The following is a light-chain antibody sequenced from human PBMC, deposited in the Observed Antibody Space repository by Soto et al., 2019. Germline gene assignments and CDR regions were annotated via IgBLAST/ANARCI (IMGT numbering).Light chain of an antibody. CDR3: QQYGSSLFT. CDR2: GAS. Sequence: DIVLTQSPGTLSLSPGERATLSCRASQSVRSSYLAWYQQKPGQAPRLLIYGASSRATGIPDRFSGSGSGTVFTLTINRLEPEDFAVYYCQQYGSSLFTFGTGT. CDR1: QSVRSSY. J-gene: IGKJ3*01. V-gene: IGKV3-20*01.